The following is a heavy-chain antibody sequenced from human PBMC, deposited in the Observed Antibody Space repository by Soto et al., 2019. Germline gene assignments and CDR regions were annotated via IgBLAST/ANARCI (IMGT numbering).Heavy chain of an antibody. CDR2: ISSSGTGI. J-gene: IGHJ3*02. CDR3: ARAYSYAFDI. Sequence: GGSLRLSCAASGFTFSDYYMTWIRQAPGKGLEWVSYISSSGTGIYYADSVKGRFTISRDNAKNSPYLQMSSLTAEDTAVYYCARAYSYAFDIWGQGTMVTVSS. D-gene: IGHD2-15*01. V-gene: IGHV3-11*01. CDR1: GFTFSDYY.